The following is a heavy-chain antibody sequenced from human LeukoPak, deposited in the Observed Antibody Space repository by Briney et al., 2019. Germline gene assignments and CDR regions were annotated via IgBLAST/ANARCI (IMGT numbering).Heavy chain of an antibody. CDR2: IYSGGST. CDR1: GFTVSSNY. V-gene: IGHV3-53*01. CDR3: ARGYASDS. D-gene: IGHD5-12*01. J-gene: IGHJ1*01. Sequence: GGSLRLSCPACGFTVSSNYRSWVRQAPGKGLEWVSVIYSGGSTYYADSVKGRFTISRDNSKNTLYLQMNSLRAEDTAVYYCARGYASDSWGQGTLVTVSS.